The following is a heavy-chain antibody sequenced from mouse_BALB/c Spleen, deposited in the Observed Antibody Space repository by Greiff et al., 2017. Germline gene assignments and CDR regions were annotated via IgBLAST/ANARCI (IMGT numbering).Heavy chain of an antibody. CDR3: ARHNDWRAWFAY. D-gene: IGHD2-4*01. CDR1: GFTFSSYY. CDR2: INSNGGST. Sequence: EVQLVESGGGLVKLGGSLKLSCAASGFTFSSYYMSWVRQTPEKRLELVAAINSNGGSTYYPDTVKGRFTISRDNAKNTLYLQMSSLKSEDTALYYCARHNDWRAWFAYWGQGTLVTVSA. V-gene: IGHV5-6-2*01. J-gene: IGHJ3*01.